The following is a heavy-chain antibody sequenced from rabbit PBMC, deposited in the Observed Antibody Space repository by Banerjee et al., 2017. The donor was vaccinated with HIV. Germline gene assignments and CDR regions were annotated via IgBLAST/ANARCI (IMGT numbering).Heavy chain of an antibody. V-gene: IGHV1S45*01. CDR3: ARDLGTHGSSGWVDL. J-gene: IGHJ4*01. CDR2: IGTGGGDT. Sequence: QQQLEESGGGLVKPEGSLTLTCKASGFDLSRYYYMSWVRQAPGKGLEWIGCIGTGGGDTYYANWAKGRFTISKTSSTTVTLQMTSLTAADTATYFCARDLGTHGSSGWVDLWGPGTLVTVS. CDR1: GFDLSRYYY. D-gene: IGHD4-1*01.